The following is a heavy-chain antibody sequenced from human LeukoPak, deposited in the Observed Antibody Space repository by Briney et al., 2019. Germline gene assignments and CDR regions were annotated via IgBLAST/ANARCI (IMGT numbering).Heavy chain of an antibody. Sequence: GGSLRLSCAASGFTFSSYAMSWVRQAPGKGLEWVSAISGSGGSTYYADSVKGRFTISRDNSKNTLYLQMNSLRAEDTAVYYCAKDIYYDSSGSSFYILGPFDYWGQGTLVTVSS. CDR2: ISGSGGST. D-gene: IGHD3-22*01. V-gene: IGHV3-23*01. J-gene: IGHJ4*02. CDR1: GFTFSSYA. CDR3: AKDIYYDSSGSSFYILGPFDY.